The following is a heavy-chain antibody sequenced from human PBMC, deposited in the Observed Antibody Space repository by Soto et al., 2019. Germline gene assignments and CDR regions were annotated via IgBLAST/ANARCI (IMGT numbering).Heavy chain of an antibody. Sequence: QVRLVESGGGVVQPGKSLRLSCAASGFTFSSYGMHWVRQAPGKGLEWVAVIWYDGAKKYYADSVKGRFTISRDNSKNILYLQMNSLRAEDTAVYYCPRDGWYYFNSGSYPKEIDYWGQGTLVTVSS. D-gene: IGHD3-22*01. V-gene: IGHV3-33*01. CDR1: GFTFSSYG. CDR2: IWYDGAKK. J-gene: IGHJ4*02. CDR3: PRDGWYYFNSGSYPKEIDY.